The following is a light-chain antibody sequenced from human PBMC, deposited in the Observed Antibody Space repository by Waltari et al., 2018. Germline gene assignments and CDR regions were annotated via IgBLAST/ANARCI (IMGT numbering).Light chain of an antibody. CDR1: QSVLYSSNNKNY. Sequence: TINCKSSQSVLYSSNNKNYLAWYQQKPGQPPKLLIYWASTRESGVPDRFSGSGSGTDFTLTISSLQAEDVAVYYCQQYYSTPFTFGPGTKVDIK. CDR3: QQYYSTPFT. CDR2: WAS. V-gene: IGKV4-1*01. J-gene: IGKJ3*01.